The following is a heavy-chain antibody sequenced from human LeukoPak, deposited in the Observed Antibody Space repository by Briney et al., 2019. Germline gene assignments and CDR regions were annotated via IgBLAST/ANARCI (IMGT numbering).Heavy chain of an antibody. V-gene: IGHV1-46*01. CDR2: INPSGGST. D-gene: IGHD3-3*01. CDR1: GYTFTSYY. Sequence: ASVKVSCKASGYTFTSYYMHWVRQAPGQGLEWMGIINPSGGSTSYAQKFQGRVTMTRDMSTSTVYMELSSLRSEDTAVYYCASSRFLEWLLFVYWGQGTLVTVSS. CDR3: ASSRFLEWLLFVY. J-gene: IGHJ4*02.